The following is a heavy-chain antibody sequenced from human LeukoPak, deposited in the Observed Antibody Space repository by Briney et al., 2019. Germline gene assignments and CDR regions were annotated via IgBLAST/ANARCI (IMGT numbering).Heavy chain of an antibody. V-gene: IGHV4-59*01. CDR1: GGSISSYY. CDR2: IYYSGST. Sequence: PSETLSLTCTVSGGSISSYYWSWIRQPPGKGLEWIGYIYYSGSTNYNPSLKSRATISVDTSKNQFSLKLSSVTAADTAVYYCARGWEQWLIPFDYWGQGTLVTVSS. D-gene: IGHD6-19*01. CDR3: ARGWEQWLIPFDY. J-gene: IGHJ4*02.